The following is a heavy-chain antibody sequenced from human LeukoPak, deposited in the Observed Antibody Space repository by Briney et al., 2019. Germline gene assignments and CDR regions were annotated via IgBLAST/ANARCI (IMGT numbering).Heavy chain of an antibody. CDR3: AKKGYYDGSGYYMYYFDH. J-gene: IGHJ4*02. V-gene: IGHV3-23*01. D-gene: IGHD3-22*01. CDR2: ISWNSGSI. Sequence: GGSLRLSCAASGFTFSSYSMNWVRQAPGKGLEWVSGISWNSGSIGYADSVKGRFTISRDNSKNTLYLQMNSLRAEDTAVYYCAKKGYYDGSGYYMYYFDHWGQGTLVTVSS. CDR1: GFTFSSYS.